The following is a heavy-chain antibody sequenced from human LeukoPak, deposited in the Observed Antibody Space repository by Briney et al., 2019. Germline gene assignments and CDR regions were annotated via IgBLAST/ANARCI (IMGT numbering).Heavy chain of an antibody. CDR1: GFTFSSYS. CDR3: ARDLEYYYGSGSYYSH. V-gene: IGHV3-21*01. D-gene: IGHD3-10*01. J-gene: IGHJ4*02. CDR2: ISSSSSYI. Sequence: GGSLRLSCAASGFTFSSYSMNGVRQAPGKGLEWVSSISSSSSYIYYADSVKGRFTISRDNAKNSLYPQMNSLRAEDTAVYYCARDLEYYYGSGSYYSHWGQGTLVTVSS.